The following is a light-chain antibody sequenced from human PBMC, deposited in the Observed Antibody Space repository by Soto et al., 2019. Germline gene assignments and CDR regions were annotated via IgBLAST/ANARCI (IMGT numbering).Light chain of an antibody. CDR1: SSDVGGYNY. CDR2: EVS. J-gene: IGLJ1*01. CDR3: ISFISSSTFV. Sequence: QSALTQPASVSGSPGQSITISCTGSSSDVGGYNYVSWYQQHPGKAPKLMINEVSNRPSGVSNRFSGSKSGNTASLTISGLQAEDEDDYYCISFISSSTFVFGTGTKLTVL. V-gene: IGLV2-14*01.